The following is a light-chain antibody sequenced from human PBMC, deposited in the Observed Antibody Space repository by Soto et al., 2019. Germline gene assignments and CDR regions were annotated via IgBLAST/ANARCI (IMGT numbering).Light chain of an antibody. CDR2: SAS. J-gene: IGKJ1*01. V-gene: IGKV3-20*01. CDR3: QRYGG. CDR1: QSVSSSH. Sequence: EIVLTQSPGTLSLSPGERATFSCRASQSVSSSHLAWYQQKPGQAPRLLIYSASSRATGIPDRFSGSGSGTDFTLTISRLEPEDFAVYYCQRYGGFGQGTEVDIK.